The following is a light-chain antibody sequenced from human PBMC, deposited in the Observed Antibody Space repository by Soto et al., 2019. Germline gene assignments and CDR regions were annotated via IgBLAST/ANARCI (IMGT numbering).Light chain of an antibody. CDR2: EVT. CDR3: VSYTDTDTLV. CDR1: NTDVGQDKS. J-gene: IGLJ1*01. V-gene: IGLV2-14*01. Sequence: QSALTQPASVSGSRGQSIIISCVGRNTDVGQDKSVSWYQQGPGKAPKLIIFEVTNRPSGVSKRFSGSRSGNTASLTISGLQPDDEGDYFCVSYTDTDTLVFGTGTKLTVL.